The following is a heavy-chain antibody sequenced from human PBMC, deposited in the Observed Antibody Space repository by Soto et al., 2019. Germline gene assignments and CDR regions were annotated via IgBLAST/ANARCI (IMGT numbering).Heavy chain of an antibody. V-gene: IGHV4-39*02. CDR3: ARDRYGGFDY. CDR1: GGSINSKNYF. J-gene: IGHJ4*02. CDR2: INYVGKT. Sequence: QLQLQESGPGLVKPSETLSLTCSVSGGSINSKNYFWGWIRQTPGKGLEWIASINYVGKTYYSPSLKSRLAISVDTSKNQFSLRLSSVTAADTAVYYCARDRYGGFDYWGLGTLVTVSS. D-gene: IGHD3-9*01.